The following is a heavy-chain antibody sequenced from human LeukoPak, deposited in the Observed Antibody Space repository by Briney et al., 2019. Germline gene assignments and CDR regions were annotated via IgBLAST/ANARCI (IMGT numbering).Heavy chain of an antibody. CDR1: AFTFSRYW. CDR2: ISVSGDRT. CDR3: ARGSPGHPVAATLLVNY. D-gene: IGHD2-15*01. V-gene: IGHV3-23*01. J-gene: IGHJ4*02. Sequence: GGSLRLSCAASAFTFSRYWMSWVRQTPGKGLEWVSGISVSGDRTWYADSVKGRFTISRDNAKNSLSLQMNSLRDEDTAVYYCARGSPGHPVAATLLVNYWGQGTLVTVSS.